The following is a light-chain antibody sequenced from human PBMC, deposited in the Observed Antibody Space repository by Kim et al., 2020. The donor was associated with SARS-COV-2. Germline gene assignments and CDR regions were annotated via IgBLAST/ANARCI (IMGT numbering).Light chain of an antibody. J-gene: IGLJ1*01. V-gene: IGLV3-1*01. Sequence: LSPGQPASITCSGDKLGDKYACWYQQKPGQFPVLVIYQDSKRPSGIPERFSGSNSGNTATLTISGTQAMDEADYYCQAWDSSTAVFGTGTKVTVL. CDR2: QDS. CDR1: KLGDKY. CDR3: QAWDSSTAV.